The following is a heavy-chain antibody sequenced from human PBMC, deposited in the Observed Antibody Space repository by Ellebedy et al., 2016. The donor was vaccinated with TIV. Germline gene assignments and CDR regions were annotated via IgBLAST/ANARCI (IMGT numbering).Heavy chain of an antibody. CDR2: ITRGANIE. CDR1: GFTFSKYH. D-gene: IGHD3-10*02. J-gene: IGHJ4*02. V-gene: IGHV3-21*04. Sequence: GESLKISCAASGFTFSKYHMNWVRQAPGKGLEWVSGITRGANIEHYADSVRGRFTISRDNAKNSLYLQMNSLRAEDTALYYCVRDMSPGGAYYWGQGTLVTVSS. CDR3: VRDMSPGGAYY.